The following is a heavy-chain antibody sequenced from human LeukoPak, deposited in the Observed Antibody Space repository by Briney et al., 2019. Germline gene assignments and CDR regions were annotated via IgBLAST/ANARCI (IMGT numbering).Heavy chain of an antibody. Sequence: PGRSLRLSCAASGFTFDDYAMHWVRQAPGKGLEWVSGISWNSGSIGYADSVKGRFTISRDNAKNSLYLQMNSLRAEDTALYYCAKDSRDSSGYYSLPDYWGQGTLVTVSS. CDR3: AKDSRDSSGYYSLPDY. V-gene: IGHV3-9*01. CDR2: ISWNSGSI. D-gene: IGHD3-22*01. J-gene: IGHJ4*02. CDR1: GFTFDDYA.